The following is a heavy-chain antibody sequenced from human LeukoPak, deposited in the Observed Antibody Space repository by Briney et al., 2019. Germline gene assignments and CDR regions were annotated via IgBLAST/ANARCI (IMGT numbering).Heavy chain of an antibody. CDR2: MDKETNLYAA. D-gene: IGHD1-26*01. J-gene: IGHJ5*02. Sequence: GGSLRLSCVASGFTFSDSAIHWVRQSSGKGLEWIGHMDKETNLYAAALAASVKGRFTVSRDDSKNTAYLHMNSLKTEDTALYYCTRDSGTYNWFDPWGQGTLVTVSS. CDR3: TRDSGTYNWFDP. V-gene: IGHV3-73*01. CDR1: GFTFSDSA.